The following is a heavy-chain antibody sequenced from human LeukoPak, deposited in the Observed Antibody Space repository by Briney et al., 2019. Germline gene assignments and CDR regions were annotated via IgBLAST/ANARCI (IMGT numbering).Heavy chain of an antibody. Sequence: SETLSLTCAVYGGSFGGYYWSWIRQPPGKGLEWIGEINHSGSTNYNPSLKSRVTISVDTSKNQFSLKLSSVTAADTAVYYCARAPERLSAFDIWGQGTMVTVSS. D-gene: IGHD1-1*01. CDR2: INHSGST. J-gene: IGHJ3*02. CDR1: GGSFGGYY. CDR3: ARAPERLSAFDI. V-gene: IGHV4-34*01.